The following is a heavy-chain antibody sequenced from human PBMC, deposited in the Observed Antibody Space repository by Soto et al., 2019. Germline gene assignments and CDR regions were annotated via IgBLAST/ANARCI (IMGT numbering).Heavy chain of an antibody. V-gene: IGHV4-39*01. D-gene: IGHD6-19*01. J-gene: IGHJ3*02. CDR1: GGSISSSSYY. Sequence: SETLSLTCTVSGGSISSSSYYWGWIRPPPGKGLEWIGSIYYSGSTYYNPSLKSRVTISVDTSKNQFSLKLSSVTAADTAVYYCARVGSSGWLAGRAFDIWGQGTMVTVSS. CDR3: ARVGSSGWLAGRAFDI. CDR2: IYYSGST.